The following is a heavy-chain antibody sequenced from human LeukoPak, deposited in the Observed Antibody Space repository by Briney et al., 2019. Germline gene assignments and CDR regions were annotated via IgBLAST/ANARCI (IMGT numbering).Heavy chain of an antibody. J-gene: IGHJ5*02. CDR1: GDSISSHY. CDR2: ICTSGST. CDR3: AKTGRPNDSGWFRWFDP. D-gene: IGHD6-19*01. V-gene: IGHV4-4*09. Sequence: SETLSLTCTVSGDSISSHYWSWIRQPPGKGLEWIGCICTSGSTNYNPSLKSRVTISVDTSKNQFSLNLSSVTAADTAVCYCAKTGRPNDSGWFRWFDPWGQGALVTVSS.